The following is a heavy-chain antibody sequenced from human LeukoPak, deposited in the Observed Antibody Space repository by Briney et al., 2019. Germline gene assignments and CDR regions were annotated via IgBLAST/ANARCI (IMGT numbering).Heavy chain of an antibody. V-gene: IGHV3-33*08. D-gene: IGHD3-3*01. CDR1: GFTVSTNF. CDR3: ARQATYYYDFWSGYYFHALDY. Sequence: PGGSLRLSCAVSGFTVSTNFMSWVRQAPGKGLEWVAVIWYDGSNKYYADSVKGRFTISRDNSKNTLYLQMNSLRAEDTAVYYCARQATYYYDFWSGYYFHALDYWGQGTLVTVSS. J-gene: IGHJ4*02. CDR2: IWYDGSNK.